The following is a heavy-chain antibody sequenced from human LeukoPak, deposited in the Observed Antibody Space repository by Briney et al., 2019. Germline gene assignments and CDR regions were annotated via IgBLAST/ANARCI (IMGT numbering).Heavy chain of an antibody. CDR3: ARSTGIAVTFYYYYMDV. D-gene: IGHD6-19*01. CDR1: GFTFSDYY. CDR2: ISSSGSTI. Sequence: GGSLRLSCAASGFTFSDYYMSWIRQAPRKGLEWVSYISSSGSTIYYADSVNGRFTISRDNAKNSLYLQMNRLRAEDTAVYYCARSTGIAVTFYYYYMDVWGKGTKVTVSS. V-gene: IGHV3-11*01. J-gene: IGHJ6*03.